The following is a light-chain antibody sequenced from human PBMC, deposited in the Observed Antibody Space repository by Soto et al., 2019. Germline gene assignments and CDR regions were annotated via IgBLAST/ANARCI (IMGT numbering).Light chain of an antibody. CDR1: QSVTSSY. CDR2: GAS. J-gene: IGKJ4*01. V-gene: IGKV3-20*01. CDR3: QQYSSSRLT. Sequence: EIVLTQSPGTLSLSPGERATLSCRASQSVTSSYLAWYQQKPGQAPRLLISGASSRAAGIPDRFSGSGAGTDFTLTISILEPEDFADDYCQQYSSSRLTFGGGTNVEIK.